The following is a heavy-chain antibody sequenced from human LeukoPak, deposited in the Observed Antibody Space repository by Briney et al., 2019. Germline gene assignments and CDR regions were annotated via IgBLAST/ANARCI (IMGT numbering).Heavy chain of an antibody. D-gene: IGHD3-3*01. V-gene: IGHV4-38-2*01. CDR2: IYHSGST. CDR3: ARRRDFWSGYYPNWFDP. J-gene: IGHJ5*02. CDR1: GYSISSGYY. Sequence: KPSETLSLTCAVSGYSISSGYYWGWIRQPPGKGLEWIGSIYHSGSTYYNPSLKSRVTISVDTSKNQFSLKLSSVTAADTAVYYCARRRDFWSGYYPNWFDPRGQGTLVTVSS.